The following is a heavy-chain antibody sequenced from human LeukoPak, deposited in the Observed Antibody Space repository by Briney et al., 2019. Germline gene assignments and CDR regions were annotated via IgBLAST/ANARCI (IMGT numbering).Heavy chain of an antibody. Sequence: GESLKISCKGSGYSFTSYWIGWVRQMPGKGLEWMGIIYPGDSDTRYSPSFQGQVIISADNSISTAYLQWSSLQASDTAMYYCTTAVAGTGDAFDIWGQGTVVTVSS. D-gene: IGHD6-13*01. CDR2: IYPGDSDT. CDR1: GYSFTSYW. V-gene: IGHV5-51*01. J-gene: IGHJ3*02. CDR3: TTAVAGTGDAFDI.